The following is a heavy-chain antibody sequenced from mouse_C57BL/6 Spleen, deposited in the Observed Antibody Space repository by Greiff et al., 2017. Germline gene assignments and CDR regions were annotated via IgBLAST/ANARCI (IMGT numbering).Heavy chain of an antibody. Sequence: DVKLVESGGGLVKPGGSLKLSCAASGFTFSSYTMSWVRQTPEKRLEWVATISGGGGNTYYPDSVKGRFTISRDNAKNTLYLQMSSLRSEDTALYYCARHSLPGGYFDVWGTGTTVTVSS. D-gene: IGHD6-5*01. CDR1: GFTFSSYT. V-gene: IGHV5-9*01. CDR2: ISGGGGNT. CDR3: ARHSLPGGYFDV. J-gene: IGHJ1*03.